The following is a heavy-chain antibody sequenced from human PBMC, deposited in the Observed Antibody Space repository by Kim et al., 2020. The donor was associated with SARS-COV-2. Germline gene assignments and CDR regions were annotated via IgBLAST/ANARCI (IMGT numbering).Heavy chain of an antibody. D-gene: IGHD1-7*01. CDR2: MSGSGGST. J-gene: IGHJ6*02. Sequence: GGSLRLSCAASGFTFRSYAMSWVRQAPGKGLEWVSSMSGSGGSTYYADSVKGRFTISRDNSKNTLSLQMNSLRVEDTAVYYCAKSITGTTDPYSMDVWGQGTTVTVSS. CDR3: AKSITGTTDPYSMDV. V-gene: IGHV3-23*01. CDR1: GFTFRSYA.